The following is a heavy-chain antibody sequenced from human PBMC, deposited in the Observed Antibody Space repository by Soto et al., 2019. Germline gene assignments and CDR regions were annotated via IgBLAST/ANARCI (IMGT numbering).Heavy chain of an antibody. CDR2: INPNSKNI. CDR1: GYTFTNYD. V-gene: IGHV1-8*01. D-gene: IGHD1-26*01. Sequence: ASGKVSCKASGYTFTNYDVHWVRQATGQGLEWMGWINPNSKNIGYAEKFQGRLTMTRDTSISTDYMELSSLRSEDTAMYYCARGAGSSRDGFDIWGQGTMVTVSS. J-gene: IGHJ3*02. CDR3: ARGAGSSRDGFDI.